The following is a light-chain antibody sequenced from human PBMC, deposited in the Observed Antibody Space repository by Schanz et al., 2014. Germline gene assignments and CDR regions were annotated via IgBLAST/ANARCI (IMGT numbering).Light chain of an antibody. Sequence: EIVMTQSPATLSVSPGERATLSCRASQSVSSNLAWYQQKPGQAPRLLIYDASNRATGIPARFSASGSGTDFTLTISSLEPEDFAVYYCQQRSNWPLFGQGTRLDIK. J-gene: IGKJ5*01. V-gene: IGKV3-11*01. CDR1: QSVSSN. CDR3: QQRSNWPL. CDR2: DAS.